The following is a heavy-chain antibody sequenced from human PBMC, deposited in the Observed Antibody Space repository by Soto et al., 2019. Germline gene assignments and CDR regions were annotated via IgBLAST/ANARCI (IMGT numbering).Heavy chain of an antibody. CDR2: ISWDGGAT. V-gene: IGHV3-43*01. Sequence: GSLRLSCAASGFTFDDYTMHWVRQAPGKGLEWVSLISWDGGATYYADSVKGRFTISRDNSKNSLHLQMSSLRTEDTALYYCAKDRAAVTGAYYYYAMDVWGQGTTVTVSS. CDR3: AKDRAAVTGAYYYYAMDV. D-gene: IGHD6-19*01. CDR1: GFTFDDYT. J-gene: IGHJ6*02.